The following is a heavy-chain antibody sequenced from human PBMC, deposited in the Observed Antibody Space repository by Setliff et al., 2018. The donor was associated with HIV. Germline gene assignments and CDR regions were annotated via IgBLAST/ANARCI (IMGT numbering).Heavy chain of an antibody. CDR1: GYTFTTYS. CDR3: ARGALLAVFDFDH. D-gene: IGHD2-21*01. J-gene: IGHJ4*01. Sequence: ASVKVSCKASGYTFTTYSIHWVRQAPGQSLGWMGWINVGKGDTKYSQELQGRITLTTDTSANTAYMELSSLRSDDTAVYFCARGALLAVFDFDHWGHGTLVTVS. V-gene: IGHV1-3*01. CDR2: INVGKGDT.